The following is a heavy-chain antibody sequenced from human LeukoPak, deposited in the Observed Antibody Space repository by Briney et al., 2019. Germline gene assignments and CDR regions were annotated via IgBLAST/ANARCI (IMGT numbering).Heavy chain of an antibody. D-gene: IGHD2-21*02. V-gene: IGHV1-46*01. CDR2: INPSGGST. CDR3: ARDHYHKIHSVMVTAPDY. Sequence: TSVKVSCKASGYIFTSYYMYWWRQAPGQRVEWRGIINPSGGSTSYAQKFQGRVTMTRDTSTSTVYMKLSSLKSEDTAVYYCARDHYHKIHSVMVTAPDYWGQGTLVTVSS. J-gene: IGHJ4*02. CDR1: GYIFTSYY.